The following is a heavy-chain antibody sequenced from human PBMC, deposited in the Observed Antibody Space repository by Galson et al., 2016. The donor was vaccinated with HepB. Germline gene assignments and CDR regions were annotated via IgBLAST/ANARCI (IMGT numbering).Heavy chain of an antibody. J-gene: IGHJ4*02. CDR2: ISSSSSTI. Sequence: SLRLSCAASGFTFSRNSMNWVRQAPGKGLEWIAYISSSSSTIDYSDSVKGRFTISRDNAKNSLYLQMNSLRDEDTAVYYCAKCPRDGLGSLDYWGQGTPVTVSS. D-gene: IGHD3-10*01. V-gene: IGHV3-48*02. CDR3: AKCPRDGLGSLDY. CDR1: GFTFSRNS.